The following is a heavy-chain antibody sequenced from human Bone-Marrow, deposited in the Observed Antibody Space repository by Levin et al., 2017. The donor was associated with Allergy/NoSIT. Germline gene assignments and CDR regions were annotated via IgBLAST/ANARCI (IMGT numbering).Heavy chain of an antibody. CDR2: IYHSGTT. CDR3: ARNLGHCDGGSCVPYSN. J-gene: IGHJ4*02. CDR1: GGSMRTNNY. D-gene: IGHD2-15*01. V-gene: IGHV4-39*01. Sequence: SETLSLTCTVSGGSMRTNNYWAWIRQPPGKGLEWIACIYHSGTTFYNPSLKSRVTISVDTSKNQFSLRLSSVTAADTAIYYCARNLGHCDGGSCVPYSNWGQGNLVTVSS.